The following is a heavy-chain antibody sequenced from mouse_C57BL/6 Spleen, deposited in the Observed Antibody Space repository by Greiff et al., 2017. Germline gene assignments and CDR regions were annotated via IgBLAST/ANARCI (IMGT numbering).Heavy chain of an antibody. CDR2: FNPNSGST. CDR3: AIYYEYDVAFAY. Sequence: QVQLQQPGAELVKPGASVKLSCKASGYTFTSYWMHWVKQRPGQGLEWIGMFNPNSGSTNYNEKFKNKATLTVDQSSSTVYMQLSSLTSEDSAVYYCAIYYEYDVAFAYWGQGTLVTVSA. CDR1: GYTFTSYW. V-gene: IGHV1-64*01. J-gene: IGHJ3*01. D-gene: IGHD2-4*01.